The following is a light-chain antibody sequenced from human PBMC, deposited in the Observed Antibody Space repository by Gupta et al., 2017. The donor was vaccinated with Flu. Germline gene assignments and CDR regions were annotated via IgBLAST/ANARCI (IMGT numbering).Light chain of an antibody. J-gene: IGKJ4*01. CDR1: QSVSSN. CDR3: QQYNNWPLT. V-gene: IGKV3-15*01. CDR2: GAS. Sequence: EIVMTQSPATLSVSPGERATLSCRASQSVSSNLAWYQQRPGQAHRLLIYGASTRATGVPARFSGSGSGTEFTLTISSLQSEDFALYYCQQYNNWPLTFGGGTKVEIK.